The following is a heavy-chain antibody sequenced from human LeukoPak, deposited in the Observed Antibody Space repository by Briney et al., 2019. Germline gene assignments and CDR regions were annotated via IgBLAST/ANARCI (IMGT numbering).Heavy chain of an antibody. J-gene: IGHJ6*02. V-gene: IGHV4-59*01. CDR2: IYYSGST. Sequence: SETLSFTCTVSGGGAMRSYHWSWIRQSPGKGLEWIGYIYYSGSTNYNPSLKSRVTISVDTSKNQFSLKLSSVTAADTAVYYCARVDFRGYYYGMDVWGQGTTVTVSS. CDR3: ARVDFRGYYYGMDV. CDR1: GGGAMRSYH. D-gene: IGHD3-3*01.